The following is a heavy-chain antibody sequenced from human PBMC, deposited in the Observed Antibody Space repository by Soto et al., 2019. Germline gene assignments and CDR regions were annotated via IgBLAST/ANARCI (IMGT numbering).Heavy chain of an antibody. CDR1: GGSISSGGYY. CDR3: ARDRVTMVRGVITHRFDY. Sequence: SETLSLTCTVSGGSISSGGYYWSWIRQHPGKGLEWIGYIYYSGSTYYNPSLKSRVTISVDTSKNQFSLKLSSVTAADTAVYYCARDRVTMVRGVITHRFDYWGQGTLVTVSS. V-gene: IGHV4-31*03. D-gene: IGHD3-10*01. CDR2: IYYSGST. J-gene: IGHJ4*02.